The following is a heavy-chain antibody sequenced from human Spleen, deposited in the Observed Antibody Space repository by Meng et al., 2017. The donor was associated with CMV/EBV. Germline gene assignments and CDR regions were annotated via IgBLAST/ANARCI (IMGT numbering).Heavy chain of an antibody. D-gene: IGHD1-26*01. V-gene: IGHV4-61*01. CDR3: ARFYVGATGFFDY. CDR2: IHYSGSI. Sequence: GSLRLSCTVSGGSASSGSYFWSWVRQPPGKGLEWIGYIHYSGSIKYTPSLKSRVTMSLDTSKNQFSLKLSSVTVADTAIYYCARFYVGATGFFDYWGQGTLVTVSS. CDR1: GGSASSGSYF. J-gene: IGHJ4*02.